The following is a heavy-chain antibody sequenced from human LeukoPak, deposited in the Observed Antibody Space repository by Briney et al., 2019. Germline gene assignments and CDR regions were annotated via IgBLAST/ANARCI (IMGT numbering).Heavy chain of an antibody. J-gene: IGHJ4*02. CDR2: INRDGSRT. CDR1: GFTLSSYW. D-gene: IGHD3-9*01. V-gene: IGHV3-74*01. CDR3: ARDLTRVLRYFDWLPSFDY. Sequence: GRSLRLSCAASGFTLSSYWMHCVSHAPGKGLVWVSRINRDGSRTSYADSVKGRFNISRDNAKNTLYLQMNSLRAEDTAVYYCARDLTRVLRYFDWLPSFDYWGQGTLVTVSS.